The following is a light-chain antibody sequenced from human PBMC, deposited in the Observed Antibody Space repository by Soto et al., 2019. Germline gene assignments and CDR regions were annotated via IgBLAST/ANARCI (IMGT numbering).Light chain of an antibody. CDR2: EVT. CDR1: HSDVGRYNY. CDR3: SSFSTTSSPHVL. Sequence: QSVLTQPASVSGSPGQSITISCTGTHSDVGRYNYVSWYQQHPGKAPKLIIFEVTYRPSGVSARFSGSKSGRTASLTISGLQAEDEADYFCSSFSTTSSPHVLFGGGTKLTVL. V-gene: IGLV2-14*01. J-gene: IGLJ2*01.